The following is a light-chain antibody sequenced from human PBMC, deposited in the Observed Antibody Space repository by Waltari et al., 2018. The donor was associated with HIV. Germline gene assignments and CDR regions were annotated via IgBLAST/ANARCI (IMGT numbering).Light chain of an antibody. V-gene: IGLV2-14*03. CDR3: SSYTSSGPRYVL. CDR2: NVN. CDR1: SGDVGGYNF. Sequence: QSALTQPASVSGSPGQSITISCTGTSGDVGGYNFVSRYQKHPGKAPKLIIYNVNSRPSGVSIRFSGSRSANTASLTISGLQAEDEADYFCSSYTSSGPRYVLFGGGTRLTVL. J-gene: IGLJ2*01.